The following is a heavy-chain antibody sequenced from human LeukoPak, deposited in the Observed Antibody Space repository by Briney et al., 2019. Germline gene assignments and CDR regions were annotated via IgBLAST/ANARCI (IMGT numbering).Heavy chain of an antibody. D-gene: IGHD2-2*03. V-gene: IGHV1-2*02. Sequence: ASVKVSCKASGYTFTSYYMHWVRQVPGQGLEWMGWINPNSGGTNYAQKLQGRVTMTRDTSISTAYMELSRLRSDDTAVYYCARGGYCSSTSCSGVPKIWGQGTLVTVSS. CDR1: GYTFTSYY. CDR3: ARGGYCSSTSCSGVPKI. J-gene: IGHJ4*02. CDR2: INPNSGGT.